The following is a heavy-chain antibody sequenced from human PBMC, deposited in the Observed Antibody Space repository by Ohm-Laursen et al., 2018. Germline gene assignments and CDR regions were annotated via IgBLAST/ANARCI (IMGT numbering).Heavy chain of an antibody. J-gene: IGHJ5*02. CDR2: IYYSGST. CDR3: ARAQNAMVRGVIPRPNWFDP. D-gene: IGHD3-10*01. V-gene: IGHV4-61*01. Sequence: SDTLSLTCAFYAGSVSSGRYYWSWIRQPPGKGLEWIGYIYYSGSTNYNPSLKSRVTISVDTYKNQFPLKLSSVTAADTAVYYCARAQNAMVRGVIPRPNWFDPWGHGTLVTVSS. CDR1: AGSVSSGRYY.